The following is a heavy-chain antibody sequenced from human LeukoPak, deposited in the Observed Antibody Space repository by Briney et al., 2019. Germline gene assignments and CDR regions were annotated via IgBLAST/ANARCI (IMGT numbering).Heavy chain of an antibody. J-gene: IGHJ6*02. CDR1: GFTFSSYE. CDR2: ISSSGSTI. D-gene: IGHD6-6*01. CDR3: ARDFGNYSSSSGYYYYYGMDV. Sequence: GGSLRLPCAASGFTFSSYEVNWVRQAPGKGLEWVSYISSSGSTIYYADSVKGRFTISRDNAKNSLYLQMNSLRAEDTAVYYCARDFGNYSSSSGYYYYYGMDVWGQGTTVTVSS. V-gene: IGHV3-48*03.